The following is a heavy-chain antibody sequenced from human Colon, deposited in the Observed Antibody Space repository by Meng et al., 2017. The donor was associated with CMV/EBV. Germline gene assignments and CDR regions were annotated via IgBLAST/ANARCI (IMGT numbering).Heavy chain of an antibody. V-gene: IGHV3-72*01. CDR2: IKNRADNYIT. D-gene: IGHD1-7*01. CDR1: GFTFSDHY. J-gene: IGHJ4*02. Sequence: LRLACAASGFTFSDHYMDWVRQAPGKGLECVARIKNRADNYITQYAASVEGRFTISRDDSKNSVYLQMDNLTTGDTAVYYCADLGTPYWGQGTLGT. CDR3: ADLGTPY.